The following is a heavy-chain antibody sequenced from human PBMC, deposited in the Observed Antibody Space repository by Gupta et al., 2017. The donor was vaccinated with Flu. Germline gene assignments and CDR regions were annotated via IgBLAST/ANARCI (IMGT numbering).Heavy chain of an antibody. CDR2: RTKVGRTI. CDR3: ARDVGGFGTSFRGGFDY. V-gene: IGHV3-11*01. J-gene: IGHJ4*02. Sequence: PEKGREWVAYRTKVGRTIHYADSVKGRFTISRDNAKSSLFLQMNSLRAEDTAVYYCARDVGGFGTSFRGGFDYWGRGTLVTVSS. D-gene: IGHD3-16*01.